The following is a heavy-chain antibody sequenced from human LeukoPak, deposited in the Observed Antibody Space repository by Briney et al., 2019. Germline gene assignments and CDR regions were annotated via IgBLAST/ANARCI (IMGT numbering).Heavy chain of an antibody. Sequence: GGSLRLSCAASGFTFSSYSMNWVRQAPGKGLEWISYISSSNSTIYSADSVKGRFTISRDNAKNSLYLQMNSLRDEDTAVYYCARRGYGSSGYTNWFDPWGRGTLVTVSS. D-gene: IGHD3-22*01. CDR1: GFTFSSYS. J-gene: IGHJ5*02. CDR3: ARRGYGSSGYTNWFDP. V-gene: IGHV3-48*02. CDR2: ISSSNSTI.